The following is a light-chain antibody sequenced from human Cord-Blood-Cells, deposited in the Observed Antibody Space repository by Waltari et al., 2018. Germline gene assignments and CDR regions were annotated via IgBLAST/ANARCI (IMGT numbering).Light chain of an antibody. CDR3: QSADSSGTYWV. CDR2: KDS. V-gene: IGLV3-25*03. Sequence: SYELTQPPSVSVSPGQTARITCSGDALPKQYAYGYQQKPGKAPVLVIYKDSERPSGIPERFSGSSSGTTVTLTISGVQAEDEADYYCQSADSSGTYWVFGGGNKLTVL. J-gene: IGLJ3*02. CDR1: ALPKQY.